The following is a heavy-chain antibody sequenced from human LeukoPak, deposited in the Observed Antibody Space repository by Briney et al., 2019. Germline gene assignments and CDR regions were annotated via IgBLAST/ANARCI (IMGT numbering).Heavy chain of an antibody. CDR2: VYTSGST. Sequence: PSETLSLTCTVSGGSITSGGYYWMWIRQPAGKGLEWIGHVYTSGSTKYNPSLKTPVSISLDTSKNHFSLKVDSVTAADTAVYYCARASGIEDYWGQGTLVIVSS. CDR1: GGSITSGGYY. V-gene: IGHV4-61*09. J-gene: IGHJ4*02. D-gene: IGHD3-10*01. CDR3: ARASGIEDY.